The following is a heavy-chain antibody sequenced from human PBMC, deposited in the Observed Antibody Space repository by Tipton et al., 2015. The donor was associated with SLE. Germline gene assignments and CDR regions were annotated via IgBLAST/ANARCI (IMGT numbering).Heavy chain of an antibody. CDR3: AKKYYFSSKYFDF. CDR2: IYHDGST. Sequence: SLRLSCAVSGGSISSTNWWSWVRQPPGKGLEWIAEIYHDGSTNYNPSLNSRVTMSLDKSKNQFSLKLSSVTAADTAVYYCAKKYYFSSKYFDFWGQGTLVTVSS. CDR1: GGSISSTNW. J-gene: IGHJ4*02. V-gene: IGHV4-4*02. D-gene: IGHD3-10*01.